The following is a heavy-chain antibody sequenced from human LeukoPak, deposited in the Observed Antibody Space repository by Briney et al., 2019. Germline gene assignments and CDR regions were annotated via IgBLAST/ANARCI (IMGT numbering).Heavy chain of an antibody. CDR2: ISGSSGII. Sequence: PGGSLRLSCAASGFTFSTYSMNWVRQAPGKGLEWVSYISGSSGIIHYVDSVEGRFTISRDNAKNSLYLQMNSLRAEDTAVYYCARDPSTRGDAFDIWGQGTMVTVSS. V-gene: IGHV3-48*01. CDR1: GFTFSTYS. CDR3: ARDPSTRGDAFDI. J-gene: IGHJ3*02.